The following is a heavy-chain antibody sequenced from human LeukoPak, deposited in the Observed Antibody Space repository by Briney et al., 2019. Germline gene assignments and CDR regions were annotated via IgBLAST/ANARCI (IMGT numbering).Heavy chain of an antibody. D-gene: IGHD3-22*01. J-gene: IGHJ5*02. CDR3: ARVRPDYDSMGGWFDP. V-gene: IGHV1-18*01. Sequence: ASVKVSCKASGYTFTSYGISWVRQAPGQGLEWMGWISAYNGNTNYAQKLQGRVTMTTDTSTSTAYMELRSLRSDDTAVYYCARVRPDYDSMGGWFDPWGQGTLVTVSS. CDR1: GYTFTSYG. CDR2: ISAYNGNT.